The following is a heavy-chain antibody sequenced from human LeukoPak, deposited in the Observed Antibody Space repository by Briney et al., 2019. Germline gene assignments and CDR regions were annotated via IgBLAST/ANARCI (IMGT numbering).Heavy chain of an antibody. CDR2: IYPGDSDT. V-gene: IGHV5-51*01. CDR3: ARVVSVAWSERRPGYYYMDV. CDR1: GYSFTSYW. J-gene: IGHJ6*03. D-gene: IGHD1-1*01. Sequence: GESLKISCQGSGYSFTSYWIGWVRQMPGKGLEWMGIIYPGDSDTRYSPSFQGQVTISVDKSISTAYLQWSSLRAEDTAVYYCARVVSVAWSERRPGYYYMDVWGKGTTVTVSS.